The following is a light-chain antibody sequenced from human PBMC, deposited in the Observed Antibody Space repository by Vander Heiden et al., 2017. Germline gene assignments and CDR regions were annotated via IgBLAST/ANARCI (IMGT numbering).Light chain of an antibody. Sequence: YELTQPPSVSVSPGQPATIPCSGDKLGEKYACWYQHKPGQSPVVVIYEDTKRPSGIPERFSGSNSGNTATLTISGTQAMDEADYYCQAWDSSTVVFGGGTKMTVL. V-gene: IGLV3-1*01. J-gene: IGLJ2*01. CDR1: KLGEKY. CDR3: QAWDSSTVV. CDR2: EDT.